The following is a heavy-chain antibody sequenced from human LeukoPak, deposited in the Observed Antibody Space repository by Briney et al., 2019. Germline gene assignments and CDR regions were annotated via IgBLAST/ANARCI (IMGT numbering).Heavy chain of an antibody. CDR1: GFTFSSST. CDR3: VRIPNSANLPNWFDP. CDR2: ISSSDYI. V-gene: IGHV3-21*01. D-gene: IGHD4/OR15-4a*01. Sequence: GGSLRFSCAASGFTFSSSTMNWVRRAPGKWLEWVSSISSSDYIYYADSVKGRFTISRDNAKNSLYLQMNSLRAEDTAVYYCVRIPNSANLPNWFDPWGQGTLVTVSS. J-gene: IGHJ5*02.